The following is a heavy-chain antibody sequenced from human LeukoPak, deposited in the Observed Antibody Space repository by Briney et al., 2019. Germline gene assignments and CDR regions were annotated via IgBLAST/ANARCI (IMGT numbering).Heavy chain of an antibody. V-gene: IGHV3-21*04. Sequence: GGSLRLSCAASGFTFSSYSMNWVRQAPGKGLEWVSSISSSSSYIYYADSVKGRFTISRDNAKNSLYLQMNSLRSDDTAVYYCARDFDRRSYYLWWFDPWGQGTLVTVSS. CDR1: GFTFSSYS. D-gene: IGHD1-26*01. CDR3: ARDFDRRSYYLWWFDP. CDR2: ISSSSSYI. J-gene: IGHJ5*02.